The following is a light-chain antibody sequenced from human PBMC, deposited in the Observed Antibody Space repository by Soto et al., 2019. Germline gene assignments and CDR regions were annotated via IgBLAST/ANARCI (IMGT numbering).Light chain of an antibody. CDR1: RSVSSY. CDR3: QQRNNWPSTT. J-gene: IGKJ3*01. V-gene: IGKV3-11*01. Sequence: EIVLTQSPATLSLSPGESATLSCRASRSVSSYLAWYQQKPGQAPRLLIYDASSRPTDIPARFSGSGSGTDFTLTISSLEPEDFAVYYCQQRNNWPSTTFGPGTKVDI. CDR2: DAS.